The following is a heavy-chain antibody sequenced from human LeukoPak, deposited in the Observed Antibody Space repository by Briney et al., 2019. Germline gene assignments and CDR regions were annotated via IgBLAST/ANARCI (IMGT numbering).Heavy chain of an antibody. CDR2: IRYDGSHK. Sequence: GGSLRLSCAASGFTFSSYGMHWVRQAPGKGLEWVSFIRYDGSHKYYADSVKGRFTISRDNSKNTLYLQMNSLRAEDTAVYYCAKTVVGATISYYFDYWGQGTLVTVSS. J-gene: IGHJ4*02. CDR3: AKTVVGATISYYFDY. D-gene: IGHD1-26*01. CDR1: GFTFSSYG. V-gene: IGHV3-30*02.